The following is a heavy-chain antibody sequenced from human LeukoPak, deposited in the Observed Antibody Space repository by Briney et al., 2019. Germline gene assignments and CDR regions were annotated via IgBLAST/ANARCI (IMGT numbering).Heavy chain of an antibody. CDR3: ARRYSSGWYGPGFDP. CDR1: GYTFTSYD. CDR2: MNPNSGNT. J-gene: IGHJ5*02. Sequence: RASVKVSCKASGYTFTSYDINWVRQATGQGLEWMGWMNPNSGNTGYAQKFRGRVTMTRNTSISTAYMELSSLRSEDTAVYYCARRYSSGWYGPGFDPWGQGTLVTVSS. V-gene: IGHV1-8*01. D-gene: IGHD6-19*01.